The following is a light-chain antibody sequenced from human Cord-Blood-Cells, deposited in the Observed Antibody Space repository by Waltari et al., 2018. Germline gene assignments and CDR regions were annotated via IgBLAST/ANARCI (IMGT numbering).Light chain of an antibody. V-gene: IGKV1-27*01. Sequence: DIQMTQSPSSLSASVGDRVTITCRASQGISNYLAWYQQKPGKVPKLLIYAASTLQSGVPSRCSGSGSGTDFTRTISSLQPEDVATYYCQRYNSAPWTVGQGIKVEIK. CDR3: QRYNSAPWT. CDR2: AAS. J-gene: IGKJ1*01. CDR1: QGISNY.